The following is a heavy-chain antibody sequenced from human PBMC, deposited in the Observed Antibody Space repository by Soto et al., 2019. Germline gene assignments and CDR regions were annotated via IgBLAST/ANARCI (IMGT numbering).Heavy chain of an antibody. CDR3: ARDLSSCSSARCYSFYYGMDV. D-gene: IGHD2-2*01. CDR1: GFNFSRFW. Sequence: EVQLVESGGGLVQPGGSLRLSCTASGFNFSRFWTHWVRQVPGRGLVWVSHINSDGSRTSYADSVKGRFTISRDNAKNTLYLQMNSLRAEDTAVYYCARDLSSCSSARCYSFYYGMDVWDQGTTVTVSS. V-gene: IGHV3-74*01. CDR2: INSDGSRT. J-gene: IGHJ6*02.